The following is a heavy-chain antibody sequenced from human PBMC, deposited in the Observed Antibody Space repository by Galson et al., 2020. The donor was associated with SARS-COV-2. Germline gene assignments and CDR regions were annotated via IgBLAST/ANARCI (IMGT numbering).Heavy chain of an antibody. Sequence: GESLKISCGASGFTFSSYEMNWVRQAPGKGLEWVSYISNSGNIMYYADSVKGRFTVSRDNAKNSLYLQMNSLRTEDTAVYYCARVLGVGWGQGTQVTVSS. J-gene: IGHJ4*02. V-gene: IGHV3-48*03. CDR3: ARVLGVG. CDR2: ISNSGNIM. CDR1: GFTFSSYE. D-gene: IGHD1-26*01.